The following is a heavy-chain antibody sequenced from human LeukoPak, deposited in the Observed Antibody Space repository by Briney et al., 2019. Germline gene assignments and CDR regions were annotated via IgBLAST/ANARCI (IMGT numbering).Heavy chain of an antibody. CDR2: ISAYNGNT. CDR1: GYTFTSYG. CDR3: ASTGVLAAAGAFDI. V-gene: IGHV1-18*01. J-gene: IGHJ3*02. Sequence: ASVKVCCKCSGYTFTSYGISWVRLAPGQGLGWMGWISAYNGNTNYAQKLQGRVTMTTDTSTSTAYMELRSLRSDDTAVYYCASTGVLAAAGAFDIWGQGTMVTVSS. D-gene: IGHD6-13*01.